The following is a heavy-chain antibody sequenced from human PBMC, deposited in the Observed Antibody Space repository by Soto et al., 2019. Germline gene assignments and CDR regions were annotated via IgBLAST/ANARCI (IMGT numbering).Heavy chain of an antibody. Sequence: GESLKISCKGSGYSFTSYWIGWVRQMPGKGLEWMGIIYPGDSDTRYSPSFQGQVTISADKSISTAYLQWSSLKASDTAMYYCARVGSPLNHDFWSGYSAYFDYWGQGTLVTVSS. J-gene: IGHJ4*02. CDR2: IYPGDSDT. CDR3: ARVGSPLNHDFWSGYSAYFDY. D-gene: IGHD3-3*01. CDR1: GYSFTSYW. V-gene: IGHV5-51*01.